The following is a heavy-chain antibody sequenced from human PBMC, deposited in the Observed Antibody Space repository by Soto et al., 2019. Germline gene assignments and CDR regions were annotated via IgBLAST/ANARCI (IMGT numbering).Heavy chain of an antibody. V-gene: IGHV4-39*01. CDR3: ARQDGDPDWNYYYGMDV. D-gene: IGHD1-1*01. J-gene: IGHJ6*02. Sequence: PSETLSLTCTVSGGSISSSSYYWGWIRQPPGKGLEWIGSIYYSGSTYYNPSLKSRVTISVDTSKNQFSLKLSSVTAADTAVYYCARQDGDPDWNYYYGMDVWGQGTTVTVS. CDR2: IYYSGST. CDR1: GGSISSSSYY.